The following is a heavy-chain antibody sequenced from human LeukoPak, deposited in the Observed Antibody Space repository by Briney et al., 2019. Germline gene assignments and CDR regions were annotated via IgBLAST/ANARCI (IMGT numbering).Heavy chain of an antibody. J-gene: IGHJ4*02. D-gene: IGHD2-2*01. CDR1: GASISSSDYY. CDR2: IYHSGST. Sequence: SETLSLTCTVSGASISSSDYYWDWIRKPPGKGLEWIGNIYHSGSTYYNPSLKSRVTISVHTSKNQLALQLNSVTAADTAVYYCARTIAGSTDYFDYWGQGTLVIVSS. CDR3: ARTIAGSTDYFDY. V-gene: IGHV4-39*01.